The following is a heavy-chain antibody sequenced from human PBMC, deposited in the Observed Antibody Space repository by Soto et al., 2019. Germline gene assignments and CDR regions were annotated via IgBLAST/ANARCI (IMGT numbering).Heavy chain of an antibody. V-gene: IGHV3-30*18. J-gene: IGHJ4*02. D-gene: IGHD3-3*01. CDR1: GFTFNTYG. CDR3: AKEGDLEYFES. Sequence: QVQLVESGGGVVQPGRSLRLSCAASGFTFNTYGIHWVRQAPGKGLEWVAVISYDGFKKDYADSVKGRFTISRDNSKNTVFLQMNSLRAEDTAVYFCAKEGDLEYFESWGLGTLVTVSS. CDR2: ISYDGFKK.